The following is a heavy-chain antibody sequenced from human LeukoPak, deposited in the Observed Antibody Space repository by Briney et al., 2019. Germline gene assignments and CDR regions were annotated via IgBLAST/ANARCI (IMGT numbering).Heavy chain of an antibody. CDR2: IYYSGST. J-gene: IGHJ4*02. Sequence: SETLSLTCTVSGGSISSGGYYWSWIRQHPGKGLEWIGYIYYSGSTYYNPSLKSRVTISVDTSKNQFSLKLSSVTAADTAVYYCAREEYYYGSGSPRPDYWGQGTLVTVSS. D-gene: IGHD3-10*01. CDR3: AREEYYYGSGSPRPDY. CDR1: GGSISSGGYY. V-gene: IGHV4-31*03.